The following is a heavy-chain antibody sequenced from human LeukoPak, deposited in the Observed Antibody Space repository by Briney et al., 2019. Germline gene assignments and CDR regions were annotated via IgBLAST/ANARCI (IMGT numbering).Heavy chain of an antibody. CDR2: ISSSSSYI. J-gene: IGHJ4*02. V-gene: IGHV3-21*01. CDR1: GFTFSSYS. D-gene: IGHD5-12*01. Sequence: GGSLRLSCAASGFTFSSYSMNWVRQAPGKGLEWVSSISSSSSYIYYADSVKGRFTISRDNAKNSLYLQMNSLRAEDTAAYYCARGASGPGVATIVYWGQGTLVTVSS. CDR3: ARGASGPGVATIVY.